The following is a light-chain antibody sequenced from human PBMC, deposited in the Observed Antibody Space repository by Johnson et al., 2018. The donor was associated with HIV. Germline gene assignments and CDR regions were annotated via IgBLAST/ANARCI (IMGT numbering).Light chain of an antibody. CDR1: SSTIGNNY. Sequence: QSLLTQPPSVSAAPGQKVTISCSGSSSTIGNNYISWYQVLPGTPPKLLIYKNNERPSGIPERFSGSKSGPSATLGITGLQTGDAADYYCGTWDPSLRAGGVFVTGTKVTVL. CDR2: KNN. V-gene: IGLV1-51*02. J-gene: IGLJ1*01. CDR3: GTWDPSLRAGGV.